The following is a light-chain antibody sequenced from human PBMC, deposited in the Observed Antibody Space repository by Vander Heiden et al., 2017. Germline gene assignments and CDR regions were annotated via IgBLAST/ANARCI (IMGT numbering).Light chain of an antibody. CDR2: GNS. CDR1: SSNIGAGYD. J-gene: IGLJ1*01. CDR3: QSYDSSLSVYV. Sequence: QSVLTQPPSVPGAPGQRVTISCTGSSSNIGAGYDVHWYQQLPGTAPKLLIYGNSNRPSGVPDRFSGSKSGTSASLAITGLQAEDEADYYCQSYDSSLSVYVFGAGTKVTVL. V-gene: IGLV1-40*01.